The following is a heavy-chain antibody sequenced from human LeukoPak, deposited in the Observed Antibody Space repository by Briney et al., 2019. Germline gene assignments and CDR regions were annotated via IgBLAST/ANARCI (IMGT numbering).Heavy chain of an antibody. Sequence: GASVKVSCKASGYTLTDYYIHWVRQAPGQGFEWMGWMNPNSGDTNSAQSFQGRVTMTRETSISTAYMELSRLRFDDTAVYYCARVRRYYYGMDVWGQGTTVTVSS. CDR2: MNPNSGDT. CDR1: GYTLTDYY. J-gene: IGHJ6*02. CDR3: ARVRRYYYGMDV. V-gene: IGHV1-2*02.